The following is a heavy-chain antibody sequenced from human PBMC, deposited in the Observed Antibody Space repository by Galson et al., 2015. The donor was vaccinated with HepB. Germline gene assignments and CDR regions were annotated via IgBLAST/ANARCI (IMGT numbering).Heavy chain of an antibody. CDR3: AREWGRANDAFDI. V-gene: IGHV3-48*03. CDR2: ITYSGSTI. D-gene: IGHD1-26*01. CDR1: GFTFSNND. Sequence: SLRLSCAASGFTFSNNDMNWVRQAPGKGLEWVSHITYSGSTIYYTDSVKGRFTISRDNAKNSLYLQMNSLRAEDTAVYYCAREWGRANDAFDIWGQGTMVTVSS. J-gene: IGHJ3*02.